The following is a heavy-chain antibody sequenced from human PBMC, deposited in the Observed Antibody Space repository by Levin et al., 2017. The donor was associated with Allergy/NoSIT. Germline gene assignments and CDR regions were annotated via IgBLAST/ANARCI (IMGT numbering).Heavy chain of an antibody. CDR2: ISYNGNIK. V-gene: IGHV3-30-3*01. Sequence: GGSLRLSCAASGFTFTNYAMHWFRLAPGKGLEWVAVISYNGNIKYYADSVKGRFTISRDNSKNTLHLEMDSLTAEETAVYYCARPLLPISVAGTPLDSWGQGTLVTVSS. J-gene: IGHJ4*02. CDR1: GFTFTNYA. CDR3: ARPLLPISVAGTPLDS. D-gene: IGHD6-19*01.